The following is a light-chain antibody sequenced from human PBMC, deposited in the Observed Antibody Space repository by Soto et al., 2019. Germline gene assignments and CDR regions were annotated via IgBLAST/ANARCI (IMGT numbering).Light chain of an antibody. CDR3: QQYNNWTFS. CDR2: DIS. Sequence: EIVMTQSPATLAVSPGEGVTLSCRPAQDVTTNFAWYQVKRGQPPRLLIHDISTRETGVPARFSGSGSGTEFTLTISGLQSEDFAVDFCQQYNNWTFSFGQGTRLEIK. V-gene: IGKV3-15*01. CDR1: QDVTTN. J-gene: IGKJ5*01.